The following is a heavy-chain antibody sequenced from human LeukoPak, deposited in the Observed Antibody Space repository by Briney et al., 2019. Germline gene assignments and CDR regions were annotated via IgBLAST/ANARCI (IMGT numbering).Heavy chain of an antibody. CDR2: ISSSGLYI. CDR3: AREVEPDYFDY. J-gene: IGHJ4*02. V-gene: IGHV3-21*01. D-gene: IGHD1-14*01. Sequence: PGGSLRLSCTVSGFTFSIYTMHWVRQSPGKGLEWVSSISSSGLYIYFADSLKGRFTLSRDNDKHSLYLQVNSMRAENTAVYYCAREVEPDYFDYWGQGTLVTVSS. CDR1: GFTFSIYT.